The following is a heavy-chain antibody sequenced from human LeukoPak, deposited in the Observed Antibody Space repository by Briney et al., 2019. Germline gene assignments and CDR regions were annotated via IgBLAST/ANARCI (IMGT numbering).Heavy chain of an antibody. Sequence: GESLKISCKGCGYSFTNYWIGWVRQLPGKGLQRMGIIYPGDSKTRYSPSFQGQVTISADKAITTAYLQWSSLKASDTAMYYCARGPYCSSTSCYSPYYSYYMDVWGKGTTVTVS. CDR2: IYPGDSKT. D-gene: IGHD2-2*01. V-gene: IGHV5-51*01. CDR3: ARGPYCSSTSCYSPYYSYYMDV. CDR1: GYSFTNYW. J-gene: IGHJ6*03.